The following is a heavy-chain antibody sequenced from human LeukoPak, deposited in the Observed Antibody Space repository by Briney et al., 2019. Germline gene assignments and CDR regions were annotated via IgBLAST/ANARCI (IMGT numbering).Heavy chain of an antibody. V-gene: IGHV3-33*01. CDR2: IWNDGSYK. J-gene: IGHJ4*02. CDR3: ARDLWQQMIQGYDY. D-gene: IGHD6-13*01. CDR1: GFTFTTYG. Sequence: PGGSLRLSCAASGFTFTTYGMHWARQAPGKGLEWVAVIWNDGSYKHYADSVKGRFTISRDDSKNTIYLQMNSLRAEDTAVYYCARDLWQQMIQGYDYWGQGTLVTVSS.